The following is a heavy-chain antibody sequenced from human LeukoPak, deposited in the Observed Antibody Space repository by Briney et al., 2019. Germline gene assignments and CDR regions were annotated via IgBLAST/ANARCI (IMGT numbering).Heavy chain of an antibody. CDR2: ISSSGSTI. Sequence: GGSLRLSCAASGFTFSSYGIHWVRQAPGKGLEWVSYISSSGSTIYYADSVKGRFTISRDNAKNSLYLQMNSLRAEDTAVYYCARDCGREGFDYWGQGTLVTVSS. J-gene: IGHJ4*02. V-gene: IGHV3-48*03. CDR1: GFTFSSYG. CDR3: ARDCGREGFDY.